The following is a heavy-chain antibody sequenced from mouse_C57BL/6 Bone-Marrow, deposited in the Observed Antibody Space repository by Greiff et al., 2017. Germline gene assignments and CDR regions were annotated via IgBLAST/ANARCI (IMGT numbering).Heavy chain of an antibody. CDR2: IDPSDSYT. D-gene: IGHD1-1*01. J-gene: IGHJ3*01. CDR3: ARSHYYGSSFAY. V-gene: IGHV1-59*01. Sequence: VKLQQPGAELVRPGTSVKLSCKASGYTFTSYWMHWVKQRPGQGLEWIGVIDPSDSYTNYNQKFKGKATLTVDTSSSTAYMQLSSLTSEDSAVYYCARSHYYGSSFAYWGQGTLVTVSA. CDR1: GYTFTSYW.